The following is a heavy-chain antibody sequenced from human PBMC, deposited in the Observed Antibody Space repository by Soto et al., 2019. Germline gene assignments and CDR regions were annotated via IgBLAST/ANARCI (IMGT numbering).Heavy chain of an antibody. D-gene: IGHD6-19*01. CDR2: IYGGGTT. CDR1: GFTVSSKY. V-gene: IGHV3-53*01. J-gene: IGHJ4*02. Sequence: EVQLVESGGGLIQPGGSLRLSCAASGFTVSSKYMTWVRQAPGKGLEWVSVIYGGGTTYYADSVKGRFTISRYNSKRTLYLQMNSLRAEDTAVYYCVQTTGWPGFDFWGQGTLVTVSS. CDR3: VQTTGWPGFDF.